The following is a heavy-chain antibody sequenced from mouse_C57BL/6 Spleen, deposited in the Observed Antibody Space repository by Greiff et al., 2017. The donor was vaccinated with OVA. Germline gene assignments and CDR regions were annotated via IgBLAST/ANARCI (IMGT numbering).Heavy chain of an antibody. D-gene: IGHD1-1*01. Sequence: QVQLKESGAELARPGASVKLSCKASGYTFTSYGISWVKQRTGQGLEWIGEIYPRSGNTYYNEKFKGKATLTADKSSSTAYMELRSLTSEDSAVYFCASRDYGSSQPAMDYWGQGTSVTVSS. J-gene: IGHJ4*01. CDR1: GYTFTSYG. CDR2: IYPRSGNT. CDR3: ASRDYGSSQPAMDY. V-gene: IGHV1-81*01.